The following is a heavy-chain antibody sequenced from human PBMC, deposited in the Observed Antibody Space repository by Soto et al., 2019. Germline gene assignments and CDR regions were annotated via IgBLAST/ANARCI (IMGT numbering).Heavy chain of an antibody. D-gene: IGHD3-9*01. CDR3: ARDDWFDY. J-gene: IGHJ4*02. CDR1: GFTFSSYA. CDR2: ISYDGSNK. V-gene: IGHV3-30-3*01. Sequence: QVQLVESGGGVVQPGRSLRLSCAASGFTFSSYAMHWVRQAPGKGLEWVAVISYDGSNKYYADSVKGRFTISRDNSKNTLYLQMNSLRAEDMAVYYCARDDWFDYWGQGTLVTVSS.